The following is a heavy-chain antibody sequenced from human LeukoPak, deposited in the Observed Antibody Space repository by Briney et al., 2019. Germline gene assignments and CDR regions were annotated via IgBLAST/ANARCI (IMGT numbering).Heavy chain of an antibody. Sequence: SQTLSLTCAISGDSVSSNSAAWNWIRQSPSRGLERLGRTYYRSKWYNDYAVSVKSRITINPDTSKNQFSLQLNSVTPEDTAVYYCARTIVVVPAAMPYGMDVWGQGTTVTVSS. D-gene: IGHD2-2*01. CDR3: ARTIVVVPAAMPYGMDV. V-gene: IGHV6-1*01. CDR1: GDSVSSNSAA. J-gene: IGHJ6*02. CDR2: TYYRSKWYN.